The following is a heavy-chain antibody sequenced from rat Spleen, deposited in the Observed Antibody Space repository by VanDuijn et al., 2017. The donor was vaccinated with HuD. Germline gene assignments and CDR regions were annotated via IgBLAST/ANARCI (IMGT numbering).Heavy chain of an antibody. Sequence: EVQLVESDGGLVQPGRSLKLSCAASGFTFSDYYMAWVRQAPTKGLEWVASISYDGSSTFHRDSVKGRFTISRDNAKSTLYLQMDSLRSEDTATYYCARQNWPYYFDYWGQGTLVTVSS. CDR2: ISYDGSST. CDR3: ARQNWPYYFDY. CDR1: GFTFSDYY. V-gene: IGHV5-7*01. J-gene: IGHJ3*01. D-gene: IGHD1-1*01.